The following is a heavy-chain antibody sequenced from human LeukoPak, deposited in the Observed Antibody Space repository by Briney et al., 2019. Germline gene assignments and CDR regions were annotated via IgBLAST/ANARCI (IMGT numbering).Heavy chain of an antibody. CDR1: GYTFTSYA. CDR2: ISAYNGNT. D-gene: IGHD3-22*01. CDR3: ARDLTMIVVVYDAFDI. V-gene: IGHV1-18*01. J-gene: IGHJ3*02. Sequence: GASVKVSCKASGYTFTSYAMHWVRQAPGQGLEWMGWISAYNGNTNYAQKLQGRVTMTTDTSTSTAYMELRSLRSDDTAVYYCARDLTMIVVVYDAFDIWGQGTMVTVSS.